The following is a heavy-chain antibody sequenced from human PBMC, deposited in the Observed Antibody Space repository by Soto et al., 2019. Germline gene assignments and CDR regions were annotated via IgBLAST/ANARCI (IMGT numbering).Heavy chain of an antibody. J-gene: IGHJ4*02. CDR1: GYTFTSYD. D-gene: IGHD3-10*01. CDR2: MNPNSGNT. V-gene: IGHV1-8*01. Sequence: ASVKVSCKASGYTFTSYDINWVRQATGQGLEWMGWMNPNSGNTGYAQKFQGRVTMTRNTSISTAYMELSSLRSEDTAVYYCVRDRPGSQHYFDYWGLGILVTVSS. CDR3: VRDRPGSQHYFDY.